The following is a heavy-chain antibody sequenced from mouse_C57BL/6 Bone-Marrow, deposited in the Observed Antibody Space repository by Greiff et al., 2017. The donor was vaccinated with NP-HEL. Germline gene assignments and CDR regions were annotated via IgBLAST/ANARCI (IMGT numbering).Heavy chain of an antibody. CDR2: ISSGSSTI. CDR3: ARGYSNPFAY. Sequence: EVQLVESGGGLVKPGGSLKLSCAASGFTFSDYGMHWVRQAPEKGLEWVAYISSGSSTIYYADTVKGRFTISRDNAKNTLCLQMTSLRSEDTAMYYCARGYSNPFAYWGQGTLVTVSA. J-gene: IGHJ3*01. CDR1: GFTFSDYG. V-gene: IGHV5-17*01. D-gene: IGHD2-5*01.